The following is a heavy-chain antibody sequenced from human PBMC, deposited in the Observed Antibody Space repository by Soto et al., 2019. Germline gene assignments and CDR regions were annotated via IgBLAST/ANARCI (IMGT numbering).Heavy chain of an antibody. CDR3: ARSPPFSSFRGFDV. CDR2: VNHRGST. D-gene: IGHD6-6*01. J-gene: IGHJ3*01. V-gene: IGHV4-34*02. Sequence: QVQLKQWGAGLLKPSETLSLTCAVNGGSFTGYYWTYIRQSPEKGLEWIGEVNHRGSTTYNPSLKSRVTISVDASNNQFSLNLSSVTAADTAVYYCARSPPFSSFRGFDVWGQGKMVTVSS. CDR1: GGSFTGYY.